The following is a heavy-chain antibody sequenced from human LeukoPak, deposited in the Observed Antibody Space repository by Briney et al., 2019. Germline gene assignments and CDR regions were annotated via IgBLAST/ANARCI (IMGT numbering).Heavy chain of an antibody. J-gene: IGHJ6*03. CDR2: IYSGGST. Sequence: GGSLRLSCAASGFAFSSYAMHWVRQAPGKGLEWVSVIYSGGSTYYADSVKGRFTISRDNSKNTLYLQMNSLRAEDTAVYYCARGAVTKVYYYYYYMDVWGKGTTVTISS. V-gene: IGHV3-53*01. D-gene: IGHD4-17*01. CDR1: GFAFSSYA. CDR3: ARGAVTKVYYYYYYMDV.